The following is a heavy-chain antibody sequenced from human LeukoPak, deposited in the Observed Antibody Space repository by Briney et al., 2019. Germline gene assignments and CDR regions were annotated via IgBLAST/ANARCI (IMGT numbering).Heavy chain of an antibody. CDR2: IYHSGST. V-gene: IGHV4-38-2*02. CDR3: ARGPYYFDY. CDR1: GYSISSGYY. Sequence: PSETLSLTCTVSGYSISSGYYWGWIRQPPGKGLEWIGSIYHSGSTYYNPSLKSRVTISVDTSKNQFSLKLSSVTAADTAVYYCARGPYYFDYWGQGTLVTVSS. J-gene: IGHJ4*02.